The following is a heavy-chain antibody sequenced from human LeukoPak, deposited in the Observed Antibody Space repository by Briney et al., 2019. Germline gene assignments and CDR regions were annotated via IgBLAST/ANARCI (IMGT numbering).Heavy chain of an antibody. CDR3: AKVYSSGYYIG. D-gene: IGHD3-22*01. V-gene: IGHV3-66*01. Sequence: GGSLRLSCAASGFTVSSNYMSWVRQAPGKGLEWVSVIYSGGSTYYADSVKGRFTISRDNSKNTLYLQMNSLRAEDTAVYYCAKVYSSGYYIGWGQGTLVTVSS. CDR1: GFTVSSNY. J-gene: IGHJ4*02. CDR2: IYSGGST.